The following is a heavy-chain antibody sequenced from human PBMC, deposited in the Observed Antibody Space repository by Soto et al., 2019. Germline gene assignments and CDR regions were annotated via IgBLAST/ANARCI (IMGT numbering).Heavy chain of an antibody. Sequence: EVQLVESGGGLIQPGGSLRLSCAVPGFTVSNNYMSWVRQAPGKGLEGVSVIYSGGYTAYGDSVKGRFTISRDNSKNKLYLQMKTLGADDTGVFYWATQRGGGGYWGQGTLVTVSS. D-gene: IGHD6-25*01. CDR2: IYSGGYT. J-gene: IGHJ4*02. CDR1: GFTVSNNY. CDR3: ATQRGGGGY. V-gene: IGHV3-53*01.